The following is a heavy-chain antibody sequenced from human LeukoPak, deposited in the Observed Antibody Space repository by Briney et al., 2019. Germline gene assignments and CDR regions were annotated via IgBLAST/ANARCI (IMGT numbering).Heavy chain of an antibody. J-gene: IGHJ4*02. CDR3: ARDRSGYHLIDY. CDR2: ISSSSSYI. V-gene: IGHV3-21*01. Sequence: GGSLRLSCAASGFTFSSYSMNWVRQAPGKGLEWVSSISSSSSYIYYADSVKGRFTISRDNAKNSLYLQMNSLRAEDTAVYYCARDRSGYHLIDYWGQGTLVTVSS. D-gene: IGHD3-22*01. CDR1: GFTFSSYS.